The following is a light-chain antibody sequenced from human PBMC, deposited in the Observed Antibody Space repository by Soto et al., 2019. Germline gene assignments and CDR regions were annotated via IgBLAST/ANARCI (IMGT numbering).Light chain of an antibody. CDR3: QQGSTWPT. Sequence: EIVLTQSPATLSLSPGERVTLSCRASQSPSGYLAWYQQRPGQAPRLLIYDASSRANGIPARFTGSGSGTDFSLTISSLEPEDFAVYYCQQGSTWPTFGQGTRVDIK. CDR2: DAS. J-gene: IGKJ1*01. CDR1: QSPSGY. V-gene: IGKV3-11*01.